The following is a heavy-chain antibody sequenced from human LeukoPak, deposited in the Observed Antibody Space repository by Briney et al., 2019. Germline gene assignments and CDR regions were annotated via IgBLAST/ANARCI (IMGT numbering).Heavy chain of an antibody. D-gene: IGHD5-24*01. J-gene: IGHJ3*02. CDR3: ARVRDGYNDAYDI. Sequence: SVKVSCKASGRTFSSYAISWVRQAPGQGLEWMGGIIPIFGTANYAQKFQGRVTMTRDTSTSTVYMELSSLRSEDTAVYYCARVRDGYNDAYDIWGQGTMVTVPS. CDR2: IIPIFGTA. V-gene: IGHV1-69*05. CDR1: GRTFSSYA.